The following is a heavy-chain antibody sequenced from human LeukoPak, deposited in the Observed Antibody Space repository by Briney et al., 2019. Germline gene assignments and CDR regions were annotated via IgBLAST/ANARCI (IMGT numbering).Heavy chain of an antibody. D-gene: IGHD6-13*01. CDR1: GSSFTSYW. J-gene: IGHJ3*02. CDR3: ARQTSSSWYGDAFDI. Sequence: GESLKISCKGSGSSFTSYWIGWVRQMPGKGLEWMGIIYPGDSDTRYSPSFQGQVTISADKSISTAYLQWSSLKASDTAMYYCARQTSSSWYGDAFDIWGQGTMVTVSS. CDR2: IYPGDSDT. V-gene: IGHV5-51*01.